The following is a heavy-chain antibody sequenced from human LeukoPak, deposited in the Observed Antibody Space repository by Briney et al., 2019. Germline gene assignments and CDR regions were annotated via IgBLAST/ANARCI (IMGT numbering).Heavy chain of an antibody. J-gene: IGHJ3*02. CDR1: GFTFSSYG. CDR3: AKPYSGSYSDAFDI. Sequence: GRSLRLSCAASGFTFSSYGMHWVRQAPDKGLEWVAVISYDGSNKYYADSVKGRFTISRDNSKNTLYLQMNSLRAEDTAVYYCAKPYSGSYSDAFDIWGQGTMVTVSS. V-gene: IGHV3-30*18. D-gene: IGHD1-26*01. CDR2: ISYDGSNK.